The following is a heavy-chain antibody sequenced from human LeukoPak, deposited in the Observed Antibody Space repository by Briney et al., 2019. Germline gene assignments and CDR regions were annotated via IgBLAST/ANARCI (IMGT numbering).Heavy chain of an antibody. Sequence: PSETLSLTCTVSGGSISSSSYYWSWIRQPPGKGLEWIGYIYYSGSTKYNPSLKSRVTISVDTSKNQVSLKLSSVTAADTAVYYCASGSYYFDYWGQGTLVTVSS. CDR2: IYYSGST. CDR1: GGSISSSSYY. D-gene: IGHD1-26*01. J-gene: IGHJ4*02. V-gene: IGHV4-61*01. CDR3: ASGSYYFDY.